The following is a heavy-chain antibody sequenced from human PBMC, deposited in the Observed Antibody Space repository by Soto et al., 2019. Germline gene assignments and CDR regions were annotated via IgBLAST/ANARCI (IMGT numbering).Heavy chain of an antibody. CDR1: GYTFTSYA. J-gene: IGHJ5*02. Sequence: QVPLVQSGAEVKKPGASVEVSCKASGYTFTSYAMHWVCQAPGQRLEWMGWINAGNGNTKYSQKFQGRVTITRDTSASTAYMELSSLRSEDTAVYYCARSGITGTTVWFDPWGQGTLVTVSS. CDR3: ARSGITGTTVWFDP. CDR2: INAGNGNT. D-gene: IGHD1-7*01. V-gene: IGHV1-3*01.